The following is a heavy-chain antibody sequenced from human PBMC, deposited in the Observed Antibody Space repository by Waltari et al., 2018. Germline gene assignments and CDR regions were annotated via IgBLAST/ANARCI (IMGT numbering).Heavy chain of an antibody. Sequence: EVQLLESGGGLVQPGGSLRLSCAASGFTFSSYAMSWVRQAPGKGLEWVSVIYSGGSTYYADSVKGRFTISRDNSKNTLYLQMNSLRAEDTAVYYCAKDNWFDPWGQGTLVTVSS. V-gene: IGHV3-23*03. J-gene: IGHJ5*02. CDR1: GFTFSSYA. CDR3: AKDNWFDP. CDR2: IYSGGST.